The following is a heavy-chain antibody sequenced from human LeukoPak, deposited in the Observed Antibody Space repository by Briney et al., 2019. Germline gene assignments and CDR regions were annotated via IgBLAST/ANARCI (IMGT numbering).Heavy chain of an antibody. CDR3: AREGPNGAFDI. CDR1: GFTFSSYG. Sequence: GGSLRLSCAASGFTFSSYGMHWVRQAPGKGLEWVAVIWYDGSNKYYADSVKGRFTISRDNSKNTLYLQMDSLRAEDTAVYYCAREGPNGAFDIWGQGTMVTVSS. D-gene: IGHD2-8*01. J-gene: IGHJ3*02. CDR2: IWYDGSNK. V-gene: IGHV3-33*01.